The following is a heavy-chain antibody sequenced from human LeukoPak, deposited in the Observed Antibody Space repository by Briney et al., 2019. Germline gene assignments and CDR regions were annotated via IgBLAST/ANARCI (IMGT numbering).Heavy chain of an antibody. Sequence: ASVKGSCKASGYTFTNSGISWVRQAPGQGVEWIGCISAYTGNTNYAQNLQGRVTMSTDTSTGTVYMELRSLRSDDTAVYYCARSGVGYFYDSTGYYPLDYWGQGTLVTVSS. CDR1: GYTFTNSG. J-gene: IGHJ4*02. V-gene: IGHV1-18*01. CDR2: ISAYTGNT. D-gene: IGHD3-22*01. CDR3: ARSGVGYFYDSTGYYPLDY.